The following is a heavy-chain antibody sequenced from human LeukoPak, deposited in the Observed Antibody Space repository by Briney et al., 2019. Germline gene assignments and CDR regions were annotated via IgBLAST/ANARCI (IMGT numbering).Heavy chain of an antibody. CDR2: ISGSGGST. CDR1: GFTVSSNY. D-gene: IGHD6-19*01. CDR3: AKDGYSSGWYYFDY. Sequence: PGGSLRLSCAASGFTVSSNYVSWVRQAPGKGLEWVSAISGSGGSTYYADSVKGRFTISRDNSKNTLYLQMNSLRAEDTAVYYCAKDGYSSGWYYFDYWGQGTLVTVSP. J-gene: IGHJ4*02. V-gene: IGHV3-23*01.